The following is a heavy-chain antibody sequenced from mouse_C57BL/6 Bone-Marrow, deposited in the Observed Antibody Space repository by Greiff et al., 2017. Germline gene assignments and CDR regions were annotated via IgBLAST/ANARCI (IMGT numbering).Heavy chain of an antibody. CDR2: INPNTGGT. D-gene: IGHD2-4*01. CDR1: GYTFTDYN. CDR3: ARLKDYDVNY. V-gene: IGHV1-22*01. Sequence: EVQLQQSGPELVKPGASVKMSCKASGYTFTDYNMHWVKQSHGKSLEWIGYINPNTGGTSYNQKFKGKATLTVNKSSSTAYMELRSLTSEDSAVYYCARLKDYDVNYWGQGTTLTVSS. J-gene: IGHJ2*01.